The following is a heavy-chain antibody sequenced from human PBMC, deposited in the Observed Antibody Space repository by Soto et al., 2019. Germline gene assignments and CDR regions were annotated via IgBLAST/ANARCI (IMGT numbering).Heavy chain of an antibody. CDR1: GFNFNSYT. J-gene: IGHJ6*02. Sequence: EVQLVESGGGLVKPGGSLRLSCAASGFNFNSYTITWVRQAPGKRLEWLSSISSSGYIFSTDSVRGRFTISRDNAKNSVYLQINSLRAEDTAVYFCARDCRGGSCYPGMDVWGQGTTVTVSS. V-gene: IGHV3-21*01. CDR2: ISSSGYI. CDR3: ARDCRGGSCYPGMDV. D-gene: IGHD2-15*01.